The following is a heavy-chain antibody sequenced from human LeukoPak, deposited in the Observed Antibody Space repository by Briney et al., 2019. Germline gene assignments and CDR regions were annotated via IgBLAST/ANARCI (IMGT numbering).Heavy chain of an antibody. CDR1: GGSISSGDYY. Sequence: SQTLSLTCTVSGGSISSGDYYWSWIRQPPGKGLEWIGYIYYSGSTNYNPSLKSRVTISVDTSKNQFSLKLSSVTAADTAVYYCASARPDSSGYYYELPFDYWGQGTLVTVSS. D-gene: IGHD3-22*01. CDR2: IYYSGST. J-gene: IGHJ4*02. CDR3: ASARPDSSGYYYELPFDY. V-gene: IGHV4-61*08.